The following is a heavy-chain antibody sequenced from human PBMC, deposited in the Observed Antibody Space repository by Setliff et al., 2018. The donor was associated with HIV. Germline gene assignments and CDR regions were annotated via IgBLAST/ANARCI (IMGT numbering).Heavy chain of an antibody. CDR2: TNAGNGYT. V-gene: IGHV1-3*01. CDR3: ARTVGVAAHLGYYGMDV. J-gene: IGHJ6*02. D-gene: IGHD6-6*01. Sequence: ASVKVSCKASGYTFSRYAMNWVRQAPGQSLEWMGWTNAGNGYTKYPQKFQGRVTITTDESTSTAYMELSSLRSEDTAVYYCARTVGVAAHLGYYGMDVWGQGTTVTSP. CDR1: GYTFSRYA.